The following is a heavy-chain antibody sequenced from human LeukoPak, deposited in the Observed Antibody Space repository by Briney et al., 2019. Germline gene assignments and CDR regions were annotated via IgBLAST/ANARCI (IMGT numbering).Heavy chain of an antibody. CDR3: ARDRSPAPGRSYGRGHFDY. CDR1: GYSFAAYY. V-gene: IGHV1-2*02. J-gene: IGHJ4*02. D-gene: IGHD5-18*01. CDR2: LNLNSGGT. Sequence: ASVKVSCKASGYSFAAYYMHWVRQAPGQGLEWMGWLNLNSGGTNYAQKFQGRVTMTRATSISTAYMDLNSLLSDDTAVYYCARDRSPAPGRSYGRGHFDYWGQGTLVTVSS.